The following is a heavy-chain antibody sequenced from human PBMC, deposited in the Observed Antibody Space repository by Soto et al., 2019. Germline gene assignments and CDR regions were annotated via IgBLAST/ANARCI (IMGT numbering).Heavy chain of an antibody. Sequence: QVQLVESGGGVVQPGRSLRLSCAASGFTFSSYAMHWVRQAPGKGLEWVAVISYDGSNKYYADSVKGRFTISRDNSKNTLYLQMNSLRAEDTAVYYCARDRPCDYYDSSGYLLPHVFDIWGQGTMVTVSS. CDR1: GFTFSSYA. CDR3: ARDRPCDYYDSSGYLLPHVFDI. D-gene: IGHD3-22*01. V-gene: IGHV3-30-3*01. J-gene: IGHJ3*02. CDR2: ISYDGSNK.